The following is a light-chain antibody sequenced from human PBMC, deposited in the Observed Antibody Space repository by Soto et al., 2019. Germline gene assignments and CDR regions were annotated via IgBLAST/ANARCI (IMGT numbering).Light chain of an antibody. Sequence: EIVLTQSPGTLSSSPGERATLSCRASQTVTSNSLAWYQQRPGQAPSLLIYGASSRATEIPDRFSGSGSGTDFTLTINSLEPEDFAVYYCQQYGNSPRTFGQGTKVDI. J-gene: IGKJ1*01. CDR2: GAS. CDR1: QTVTSNS. V-gene: IGKV3-20*01. CDR3: QQYGNSPRT.